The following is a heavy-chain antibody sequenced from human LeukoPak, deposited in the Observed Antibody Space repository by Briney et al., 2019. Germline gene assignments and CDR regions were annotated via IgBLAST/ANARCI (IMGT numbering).Heavy chain of an antibody. D-gene: IGHD2-15*01. J-gene: IGHJ4*02. V-gene: IGHV4-31*03. CDR3: ARGRVVVAATKLAKQYYFDY. CDR1: GGSISSGGYY. CDR2: IYYSGST. Sequence: PSETLSLTCTVSGGSISSGGYYWSWIRQHPGKGLEWIGYIYYSGSTYYNPSLKSRVTISVDTSKNQFSLKLSSVTAADTAVYYCARGRVVVAATKLAKQYYFDYWGQGTLVTVSS.